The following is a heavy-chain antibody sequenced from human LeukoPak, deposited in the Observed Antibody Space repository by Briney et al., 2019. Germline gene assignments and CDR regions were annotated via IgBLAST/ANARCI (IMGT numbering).Heavy chain of an antibody. D-gene: IGHD6-19*01. CDR2: ITGTGGST. CDR1: GFTFSSYA. V-gene: IGHV3-23*01. CDR3: AKVRDTRDWYKDAFDI. Sequence: PGGSLRLSCAASGFTFSSYAMSWVRQAPGKGLEWVSAITGTGGSTYYVASVKGRFTVSRDNSKNTLYLQMSSLRAEDTAMYYCAKVRDTRDWYKDAFDICGQGTRVTVSS. J-gene: IGHJ3*02.